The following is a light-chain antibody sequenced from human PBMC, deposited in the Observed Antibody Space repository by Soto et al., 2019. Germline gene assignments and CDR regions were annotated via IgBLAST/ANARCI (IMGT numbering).Light chain of an antibody. CDR3: QQYGSSRST. CDR1: QSVSSSY. CDR2: GAS. Sequence: EIVLTQSPGTLSLSPGERATLSCRASQSVSSSYLAWYQQKPGQAPRLLIYGASSRATGIPDRFSGSGSGTDFTLTISRLEPEDFAVYYCQQYGSSRSTFGQGTKV. V-gene: IGKV3-20*01. J-gene: IGKJ1*01.